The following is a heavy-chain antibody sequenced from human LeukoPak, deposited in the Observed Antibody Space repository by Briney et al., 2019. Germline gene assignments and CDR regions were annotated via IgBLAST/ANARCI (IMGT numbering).Heavy chain of an antibody. J-gene: IGHJ4*02. CDR3: ARGVPDFWSGFDS. CDR2: ISDNDVAT. CDR1: GYPFTTYD. D-gene: IGHD3-3*01. Sequence: GASVKVSCKASGYPFTTYDRSWVGQAPGQGREWMGQISDNDVATNYALKCPGRVRMPTEPATSTAYMELTRLRSEDTAVYYCARGVPDFWSGFDSWGQGTPVTASP. V-gene: IGHV1-18*01.